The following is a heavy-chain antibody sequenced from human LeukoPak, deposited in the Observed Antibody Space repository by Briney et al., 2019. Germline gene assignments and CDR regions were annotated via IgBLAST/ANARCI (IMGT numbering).Heavy chain of an antibody. CDR1: GGTFISYA. V-gene: IGHV1-18*01. D-gene: IGHD4-17*01. J-gene: IGHJ6*02. CDR3: ARDGDYSGGYYYGMDV. Sequence: GASVKVSCKASGGTFISYAISWVRQAPGQGLEWMGWISAYNGNTNYAQKLQGRVTMTTDTSTSTAYMELRSLRSDDTAVYYCARDGDYSGGYYYGMDVWGQGTTVTVSS. CDR2: ISAYNGNT.